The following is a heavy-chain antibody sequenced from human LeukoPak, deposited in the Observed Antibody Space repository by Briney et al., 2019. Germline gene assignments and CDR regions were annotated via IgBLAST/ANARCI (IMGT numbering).Heavy chain of an antibody. CDR2: VSDSGVKT. CDR1: GFTFSSYA. J-gene: IGHJ4*02. CDR3: ARGARSTTIDY. Sequence: PGGSLRLSCAASGFTFSSYAMTWARQAPGKGLEWVSSVSDSGVKTIYADSVKGRFAISRDNSKDTLFLQMNSLRADDTAVYYCARGARSTTIDYWGQGTLVTVPS. D-gene: IGHD2-2*01. V-gene: IGHV3-23*01.